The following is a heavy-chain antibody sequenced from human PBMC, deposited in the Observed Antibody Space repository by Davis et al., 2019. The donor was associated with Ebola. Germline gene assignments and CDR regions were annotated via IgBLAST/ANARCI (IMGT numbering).Heavy chain of an antibody. V-gene: IGHV3-74*01. CDR2: ISSDGSST. D-gene: IGHD2-21*02. J-gene: IGHJ4*02. Sequence: PGGSLRLSCAGSGFTFSNFWMHWVRQAPGKGLVWVSRISSDGSSTSYADSVKGRFTISRDNAKNTLYLQMNSLRAEDTAVYYCARDRHIVVVTAYPLDYWGQGTLVTVSS. CDR1: GFTFSNFW. CDR3: ARDRHIVVVTAYPLDY.